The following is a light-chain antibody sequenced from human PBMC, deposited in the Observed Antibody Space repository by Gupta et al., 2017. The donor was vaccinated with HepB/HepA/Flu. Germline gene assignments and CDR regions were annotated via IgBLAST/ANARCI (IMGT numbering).Light chain of an antibody. CDR1: QGVYTSF. CDR2: AAY. J-gene: IGKJ4*01. Sequence: EIVLTQSPGTLCLSPGERATLSCRASQGVYTSFLDWYRQKPGQAPSLLIYAAYNRATGIPDRFNASGSGTDFTLTISGLEPEDFAVYYCQHYDGSVTFGGGTKVEIK. CDR3: QHYDGSVT. V-gene: IGKV3-20*01.